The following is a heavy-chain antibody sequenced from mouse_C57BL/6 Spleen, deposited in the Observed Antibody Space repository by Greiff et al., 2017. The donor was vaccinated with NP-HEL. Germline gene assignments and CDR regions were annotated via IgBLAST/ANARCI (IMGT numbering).Heavy chain of an antibody. D-gene: IGHD1-1*01. CDR1: GFSLTSYG. CDR2: IWSDGST. J-gene: IGHJ4*01. CDR3: ARHGSRPYYYAMDY. V-gene: IGHV2-6-1*01. Sequence: VKLVESGPGLVAPSQSLSITCTVSGFSLTSYGVHWVRQPPGKGLEWLVVIWSDGSTTYNSALKSRLSISKDNPKSQVFLKMNSLQTDDTAMYYCARHGSRPYYYAMDYWGQGTSVTVSS.